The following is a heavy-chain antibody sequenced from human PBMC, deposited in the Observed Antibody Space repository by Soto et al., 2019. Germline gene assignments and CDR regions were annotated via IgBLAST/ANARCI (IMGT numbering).Heavy chain of an antibody. CDR2: IYYSGST. V-gene: IGHV4-59*08. J-gene: IGHJ6*02. CDR1: GGSISSYY. Sequence: QVQLQESGPGLVKPSETLSLTCTVSGGSISSYYWSWIRQPPGKGLEWIGYIYYSGSTNYNPSLKRRVTISVDTSKNQFSLKLSSVPAADTAVYYCARHTQLPRAHYYYGMDVWGQGTTVTVSS. CDR3: ARHTQLPRAHYYYGMDV. D-gene: IGHD1-26*01.